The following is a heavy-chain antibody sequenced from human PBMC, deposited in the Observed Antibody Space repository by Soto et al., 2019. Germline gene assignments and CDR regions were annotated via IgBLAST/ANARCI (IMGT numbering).Heavy chain of an antibody. CDR2: IYYSGST. J-gene: IGHJ4*02. V-gene: IGHV4-31*03. CDR1: GGSISSGGYY. Sequence: PSETLSLTCTVSGGSISSGGYYWSWIRQHPGKGLEWIGYIYYSGSTYYNPSLKSRVTISVDTSKNHFSLKLSSVTDADTAVYYWARQYDMLTGALADWGQGTLFAVSS. CDR3: ARQYDMLTGALAD. D-gene: IGHD3-9*01.